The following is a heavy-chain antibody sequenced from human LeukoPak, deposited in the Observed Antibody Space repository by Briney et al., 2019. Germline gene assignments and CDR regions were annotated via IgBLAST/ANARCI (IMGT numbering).Heavy chain of an antibody. CDR3: ARGRGCSSLSCYPDY. V-gene: IGHV3-21*01. CDR1: GFTFSNYN. CDR2: ISPGSNYK. Sequence: GGSLRLSCAASGFTFSNYNMNWVRQAPGKGLERVSSISPGSNYKHYANSVKGRFTISRDNAKNSLYLQMNSLGAEDTALYYCARGRGCSSLSCYPDYWGQGTLVTVSS. D-gene: IGHD2-2*01. J-gene: IGHJ4*02.